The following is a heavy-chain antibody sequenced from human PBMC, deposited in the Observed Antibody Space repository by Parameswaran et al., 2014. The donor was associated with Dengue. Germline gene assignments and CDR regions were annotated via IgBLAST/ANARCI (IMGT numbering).Heavy chain of an antibody. D-gene: IGHD2-2*03. CDR3: ARVPGYCSNIRCRLTYYDYGMDV. V-gene: IGHV1-18*01. J-gene: IGHJ6*02. Sequence: RLVRQAPGQGLEWMGWISAYNGNTNYAQKLQGRVTMTTDTSTSTVYMEVRSLRSDDTAVYYCARVPGYCSNIRCRLTYYDYGMDVWGQGTTVTVSS. CDR2: ISAYNGNT.